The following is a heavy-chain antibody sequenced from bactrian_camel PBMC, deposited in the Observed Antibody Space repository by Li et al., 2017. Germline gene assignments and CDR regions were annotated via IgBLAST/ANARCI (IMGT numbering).Heavy chain of an antibody. CDR2: ISSRKTT. V-gene: IGHV3S60*01. CDR1: GLTFDDFA. D-gene: IGHD3*01. Sequence: HVQLVESGGGSVQAGGSLRLSCTASGLTFDDFAMGWYRQAPGNACELVSTISSRKTTYCADFVQGRFAISRDNAKNRVYLQMNSLKAEDTAVYYCAAPRHGQIWVGYESCGHEQDYHYWGQGTQVTVS. CDR3: AAPRHGQIWVGYESCGHEQDYHY. J-gene: IGHJ4*01.